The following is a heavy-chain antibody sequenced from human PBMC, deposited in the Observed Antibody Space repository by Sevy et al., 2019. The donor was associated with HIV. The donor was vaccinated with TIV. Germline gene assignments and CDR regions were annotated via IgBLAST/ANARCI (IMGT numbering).Heavy chain of an antibody. CDR2: ISAYNGNT. D-gene: IGHD2-15*01. J-gene: IGHJ6*02. Sequence: ASVKVSCKASGYTFTSYGISWVRQAPGQGLEWMGWISAYNGNTNYAQKLQGRVTMTTDTSTSTAYMELGSLRSDDTAVYYCARDEDSGYCSGGSCLTGKYYYYYGMDVWGQGTTVTVSS. CDR3: ARDEDSGYCSGGSCLTGKYYYYYGMDV. V-gene: IGHV1-18*01. CDR1: GYTFTSYG.